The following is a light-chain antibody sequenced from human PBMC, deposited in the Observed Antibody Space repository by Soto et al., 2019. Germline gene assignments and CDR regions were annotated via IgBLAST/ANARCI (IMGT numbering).Light chain of an antibody. CDR2: AAS. CDR3: QQYNKCPLT. Sequence: EIVMTQSPATLSVSPGERATLSCRASQSVYSNLAWYQQKPGQAPRLLIYAASTRATGIPARFSGSGSGTEFTLTISSLQSEDFAVYYCQQYNKCPLTFGGGTKVEIK. CDR1: QSVYSN. J-gene: IGKJ4*01. V-gene: IGKV3-15*01.